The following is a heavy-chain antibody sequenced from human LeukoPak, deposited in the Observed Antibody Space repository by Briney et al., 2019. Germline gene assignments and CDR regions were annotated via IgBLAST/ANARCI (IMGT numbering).Heavy chain of an antibody. D-gene: IGHD4-23*01. Sequence: GRSLRLSCAASGFTFDDYAMHWVRQAPGKGLEWVSGISWNSGSIGYADSVKGRFTISRDNAKNSLYLQMNSPRAEDTALYYCAKVQLRWSRYDAFDIWGQGTMVTVSS. CDR2: ISWNSGSI. J-gene: IGHJ3*02. V-gene: IGHV3-9*01. CDR3: AKVQLRWSRYDAFDI. CDR1: GFTFDDYA.